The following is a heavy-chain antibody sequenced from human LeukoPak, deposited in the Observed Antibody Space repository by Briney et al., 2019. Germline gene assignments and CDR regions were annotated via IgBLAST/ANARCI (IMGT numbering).Heavy chain of an antibody. CDR2: INHSGST. J-gene: IGHJ4*02. CDR1: GGSFSGYY. D-gene: IGHD3-10*01. CDR3: ARETRDYYGSGSYVDY. Sequence: SETLSLTCAVYGGSFSGYYWSWIRQPPGKGLEWIGEINHSGSTNYNPSLKSRVTISVDTSKNQFSLKLSSVTAADTAVYYCARETRDYYGSGSYVDYWGQGALVTVSS. V-gene: IGHV4-34*01.